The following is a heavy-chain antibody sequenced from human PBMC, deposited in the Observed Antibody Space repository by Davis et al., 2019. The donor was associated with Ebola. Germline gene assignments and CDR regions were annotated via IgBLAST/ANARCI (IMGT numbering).Heavy chain of an antibody. Sequence: SETLSLTCTVSGGSISSYYWSWIRQPPGKRLEWIGYIYYSGSTKYNPSLRSRVTFSVDTSKNQISLKLNSLTAADTAVYYCARGNYGSAMDVWGQGTTVSVSS. J-gene: IGHJ6*02. D-gene: IGHD3-10*01. CDR1: GGSISSYY. CDR3: ARGNYGSAMDV. CDR2: IYYSGST. V-gene: IGHV4-59*01.